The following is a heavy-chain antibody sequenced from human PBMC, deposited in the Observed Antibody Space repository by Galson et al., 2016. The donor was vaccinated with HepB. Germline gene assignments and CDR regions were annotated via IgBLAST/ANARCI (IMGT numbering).Heavy chain of an antibody. V-gene: IGHV3-30*18. CDR3: AKDYSGYYFDGTGYYNAFDY. Sequence: SLRLSCAASGFTFSTYGMHWVRQAPGKGLEWVAVISYDRSNKNYAASVKGRSTISRDNSKNTLYLEMTSLREEDTAVYYCAKDYSGYYFDGTGYYNAFDYWGQGALVTVSS. J-gene: IGHJ4*02. CDR1: GFTFSTYG. CDR2: ISYDRSNK. D-gene: IGHD3-22*01.